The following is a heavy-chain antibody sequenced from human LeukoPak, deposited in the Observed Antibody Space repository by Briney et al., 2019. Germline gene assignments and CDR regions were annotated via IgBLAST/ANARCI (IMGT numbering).Heavy chain of an antibody. CDR3: AKDPSKYCGGDCYSSSFDY. D-gene: IGHD2-21*02. CDR1: GFTFSSYG. Sequence: PGGSLRLSCAASGFTFSSYGMHWVRQAPGKGLEWVAFIRYDGSNKYYADSVKGRFTISRDNSKNTLYLQMNSLRAEDTAVYYCAKDPSKYCGGDCYSSSFDYWGQGTLVTASS. CDR2: IRYDGSNK. J-gene: IGHJ4*02. V-gene: IGHV3-30*02.